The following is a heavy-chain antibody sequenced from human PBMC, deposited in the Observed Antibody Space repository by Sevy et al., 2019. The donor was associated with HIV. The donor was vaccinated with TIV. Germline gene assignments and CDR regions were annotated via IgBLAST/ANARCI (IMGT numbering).Heavy chain of an antibody. CDR1: GYTFTRYE. Sequence: ASVKVSCKASGYTFTRYEINWVRQATGQGLEWMGWMNPNSGDTGSVRKFQGRVTMTRNTSISTAYMELRSLRSDDTAVYYCARAIGTTVVTPVDYWGQGTLVTVSS. CDR3: ARAIGTTVVTPVDY. J-gene: IGHJ4*02. D-gene: IGHD3-10*01. V-gene: IGHV1-8*01. CDR2: MNPNSGDT.